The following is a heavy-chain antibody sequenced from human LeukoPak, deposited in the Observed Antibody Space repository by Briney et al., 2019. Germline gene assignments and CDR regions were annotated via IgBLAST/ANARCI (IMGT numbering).Heavy chain of an antibody. J-gene: IGHJ5*02. Sequence: KSSETLSLTCAVYGGSFSGYYWSWIRQPPGKGLEWIGEINHSGSTNYNPSLKSRVTISVDTSKNQFSLKLSSVTAADTAVYYCARDTYYYDSSGYSVLDPWGQGTLVTVSS. D-gene: IGHD3-22*01. CDR3: ARDTYYYDSSGYSVLDP. CDR2: INHSGST. CDR1: GGSFSGYY. V-gene: IGHV4-34*01.